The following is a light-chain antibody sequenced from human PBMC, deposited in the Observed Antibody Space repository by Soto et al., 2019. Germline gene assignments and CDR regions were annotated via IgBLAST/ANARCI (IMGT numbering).Light chain of an antibody. Sequence: QSALAQPASVSGSAGQSITISCTGSFSDIAVFNYVSWYQQYPGRAPKLLIYQVTSRASGVSHRFSGSKSGNTASLTISGLQPEDEAEYYCNSYSSTNFYVFGTGTKVTVL. CDR1: FSDIAVFNY. V-gene: IGLV2-14*01. J-gene: IGLJ1*01. CDR2: QVT. CDR3: NSYSSTNFYV.